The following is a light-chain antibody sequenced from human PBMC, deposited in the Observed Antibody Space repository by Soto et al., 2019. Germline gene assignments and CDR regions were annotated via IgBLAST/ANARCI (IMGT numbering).Light chain of an antibody. Sequence: QSALTQPASVSGSPGQSITISCTGTSSDVGGYDYVSWYQQHPGKAPKLMIYDVSNRPSRVSNRFSASKSGNTASLTISGLQAEDEADYYCSSYTSSSTLGVFGGGTKLTVL. V-gene: IGLV2-14*01. CDR2: DVS. CDR1: SSDVGGYDY. CDR3: SSYTSSSTLGV. J-gene: IGLJ2*01.